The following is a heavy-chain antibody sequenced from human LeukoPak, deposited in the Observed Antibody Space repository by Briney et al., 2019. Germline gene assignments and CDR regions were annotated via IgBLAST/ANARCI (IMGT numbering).Heavy chain of an antibody. Sequence: SVKGRFTISRDNAKNSLYLQMNSLGAEDTAVYYCARGSPNYYFDYWGQGTPVTASS. J-gene: IGHJ4*02. V-gene: IGHV3-21*01. CDR3: ARGSPNYYFDY.